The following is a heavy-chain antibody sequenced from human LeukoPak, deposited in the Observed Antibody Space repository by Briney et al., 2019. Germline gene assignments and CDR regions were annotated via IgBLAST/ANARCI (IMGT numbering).Heavy chain of an antibody. J-gene: IGHJ4*02. Sequence: GGSLRLSCAASGFTFSSYWMSWVRQARGKGLEWVANINQDGSEKYDVDSVKGRFTISRDNAKNSLYLQMNSLRAEDTAVYYCAKSLQSSFDYWGQGTLVTVSS. D-gene: IGHD4-11*01. CDR3: AKSLQSSFDY. V-gene: IGHV3-7*03. CDR2: INQDGSEK. CDR1: GFTFSSYW.